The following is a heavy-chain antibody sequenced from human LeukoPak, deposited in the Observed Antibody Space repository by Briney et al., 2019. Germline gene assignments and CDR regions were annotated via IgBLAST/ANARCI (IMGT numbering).Heavy chain of an antibody. Sequence: PSETLSLTCTVSGGSISSGGYYWSWIRQHPGKGLEWIGYIYYSGSTYYNPSLKSRVTISVDTSKNQFSLKLSSVTAADTAVYYCARALHIAAQIDYWGQGTLVTVSS. CDR3: ARALHIAAQIDY. J-gene: IGHJ4*02. V-gene: IGHV4-31*03. D-gene: IGHD6-6*01. CDR1: GGSISSGGYY. CDR2: IYYSGST.